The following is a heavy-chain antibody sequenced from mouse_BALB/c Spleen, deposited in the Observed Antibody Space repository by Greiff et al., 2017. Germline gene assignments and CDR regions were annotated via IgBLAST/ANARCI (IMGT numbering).Heavy chain of an antibody. V-gene: IGHV2-6-7*01. CDR3: ARGLGGNYPWFAY. Sequence: QVQLKQSGPGLVAPSQSLSITCTVSGFSLTGYGVNWVRQPPGKGLEWLGMIWGDGSTDYNSALKSRLSISKDNSKSQVFLKMNSLQTDDTARYYCARGLGGNYPWFAYWGQGTLVTVSA. J-gene: IGHJ3*01. CDR2: IWGDGST. D-gene: IGHD2-1*01. CDR1: GFSLTGYG.